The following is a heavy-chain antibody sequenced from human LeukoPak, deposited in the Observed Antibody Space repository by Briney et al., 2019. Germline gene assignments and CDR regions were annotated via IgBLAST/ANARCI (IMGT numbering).Heavy chain of an antibody. CDR3: ARHGEYYDSSGYYYFDY. Sequence: SETLSLTCTVSGGSISSYYWSWIRQPPGKGLEWIGYIYYSGNTNYNPSLKSRVTISVDTSENQFSLKLSSVTAADTAVYYCARHGEYYDSSGYYYFDYWGQGTLVTVSS. J-gene: IGHJ4*02. D-gene: IGHD3-22*01. V-gene: IGHV4-59*08. CDR2: IYYSGNT. CDR1: GGSISSYY.